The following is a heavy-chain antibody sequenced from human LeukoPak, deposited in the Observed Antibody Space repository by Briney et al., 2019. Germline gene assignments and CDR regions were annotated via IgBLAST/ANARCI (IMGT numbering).Heavy chain of an antibody. D-gene: IGHD3-10*01. CDR2: INPSGGST. CDR3: ARERPYYGSGSYFDY. V-gene: IGHV1-46*01. J-gene: IGHJ4*02. Sequence: GASVKVSCKASGYTFTSYYMHWVRQAPGQGLEWMGIINPSGGSTSYAQKFQGRVTMTRDMSTSTVYMELSSLRSEDTAVYYCARERPYYGSGSYFDYWGQGTLVTVSS. CDR1: GYTFTSYY.